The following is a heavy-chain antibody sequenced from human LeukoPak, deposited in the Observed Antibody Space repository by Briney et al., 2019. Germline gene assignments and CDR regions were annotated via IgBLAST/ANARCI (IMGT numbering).Heavy chain of an antibody. CDR1: GFTFSNAW. CDR3: ATEGGNFSFADS. D-gene: IGHD4-23*01. V-gene: IGHV3-33*08. Sequence: PGGSLRLSCAASGFTFSNAWLNWVRQAPGKGLEWVAVIWSDGSNKYYGDSVKGRFTISRDDSKNTLYLQMNSLRAEDTAVYYCATEGGNFSFADSWGQGTLVTVSS. J-gene: IGHJ4*02. CDR2: IWSDGSNK.